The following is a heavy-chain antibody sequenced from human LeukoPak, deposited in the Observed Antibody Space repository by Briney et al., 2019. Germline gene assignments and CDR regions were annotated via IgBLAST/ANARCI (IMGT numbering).Heavy chain of an antibody. CDR2: IIPIFGTA. CDR1: GGTFSSYA. V-gene: IGHV1-69*13. Sequence: ASVKVSCKASGGTFSSYAISWVRQAPGQGLEWMGGIIPIFGTANYARKFQGRVTITADESTSTAYMELSSLRSEDTAVYYCARAKQQLVLSGCDYWGQGTLVTVSS. J-gene: IGHJ4*02. CDR3: ARAKQQLVLSGCDY. D-gene: IGHD6-13*01.